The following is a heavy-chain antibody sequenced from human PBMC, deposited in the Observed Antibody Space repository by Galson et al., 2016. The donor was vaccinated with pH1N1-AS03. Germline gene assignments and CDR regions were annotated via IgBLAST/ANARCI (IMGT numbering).Heavy chain of an antibody. V-gene: IGHV3-33*01. CDR3: ARPAHDFGRPYHFDI. CDR2: IWYDGSKE. Sequence: SLRLSCAASGFTFRSFGMHWVRQAPGKGLEWVAVIWYDGSKEEYADSVKGRFTISRDNSKNTLFLQMKSLGVEDTAVYYCARPAHDFGRPYHFDIWGQGTMVTVSS. D-gene: IGHD3/OR15-3a*01. J-gene: IGHJ3*02. CDR1: GFTFRSFG.